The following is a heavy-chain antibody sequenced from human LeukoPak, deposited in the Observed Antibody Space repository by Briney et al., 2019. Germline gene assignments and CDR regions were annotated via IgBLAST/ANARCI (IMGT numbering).Heavy chain of an antibody. Sequence: GGSLRLSCAASGFTFSSYSMNWVRQAPGKGLEWVSSISSSSSYIYYADSVKGRFTISRDNAKNSLYLQMNSLRAEDTAVYYCARDNYFDSSGYYYGWGQGPLVTVSS. CDR3: ARDNYFDSSGYYYG. J-gene: IGHJ4*02. CDR1: GFTFSSYS. CDR2: ISSSSSYI. D-gene: IGHD3-22*01. V-gene: IGHV3-21*01.